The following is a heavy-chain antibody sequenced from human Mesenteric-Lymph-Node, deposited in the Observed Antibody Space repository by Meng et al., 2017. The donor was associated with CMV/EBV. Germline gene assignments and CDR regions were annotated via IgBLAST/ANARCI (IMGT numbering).Heavy chain of an antibody. J-gene: IGHJ3*02. CDR1: GFTFSSYW. V-gene: IGHV3-74*01. Sequence: GESLKISCAASGFTFSSYWMHWVRQAPGKGLVWVSHMNSDGSSTSYADSVKGRFTISRDNAKNSLYLQMNSLRAEDTALYYCARKGRDAFDIWGQGTMVTVSS. CDR2: MNSDGSST. D-gene: IGHD2-15*01. CDR3: ARKGRDAFDI.